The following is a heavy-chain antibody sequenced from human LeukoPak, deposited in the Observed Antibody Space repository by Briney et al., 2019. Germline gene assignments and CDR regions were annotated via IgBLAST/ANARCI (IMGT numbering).Heavy chain of an antibody. CDR3: AIRGYSYGLDY. CDR2: IYYSGST. J-gene: IGHJ4*02. D-gene: IGHD5-18*01. CDR1: GGSISSSSYH. Sequence: SETLSLTCTVTGGSISSSSYHWGWIRQPPGKGLEWIGSIYYSGSTYYNPSLKSRVTISVDTSKNQFSLKLSSVTAADTAVYYCAIRGYSYGLDYWGQGTLVTVSS. V-gene: IGHV4-39*01.